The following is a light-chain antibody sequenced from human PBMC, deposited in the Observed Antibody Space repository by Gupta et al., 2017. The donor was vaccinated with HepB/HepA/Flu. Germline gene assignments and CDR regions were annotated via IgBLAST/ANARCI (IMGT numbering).Light chain of an antibody. CDR2: EVS. CDR3: CSYAGNNWV. V-gene: IGLV2-23*02. Sequence: QSALTQPASVSGSPRQSITISCTGTRSDVGCYNLVSWYQQHPGKAPKLMIYEVSKWPSGVSNRFSGSKSANTASLTISGLQAEDEADYYCCSYAGNNWVFGGGTKLTVL. J-gene: IGLJ3*02. CDR1: RSDVGCYNL.